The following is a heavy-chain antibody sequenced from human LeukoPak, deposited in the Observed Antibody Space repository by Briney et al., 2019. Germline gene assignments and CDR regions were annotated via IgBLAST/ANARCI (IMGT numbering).Heavy chain of an antibody. CDR3: ATGYSYHKWYFDL. CDR1: GYTFTGYY. V-gene: IGHV1-2*02. D-gene: IGHD5-18*01. J-gene: IGHJ2*01. Sequence: GASVKVSCKASGYTFTGYYMHWVRQAPGQGLEWMGWILPSSGGPYYAQKFQGRITMTRDTSISTAYMELSRLRSEDTAVYYCATGYSYHKWYFDLWGRGTLVTVSS. CDR2: ILPSSGGP.